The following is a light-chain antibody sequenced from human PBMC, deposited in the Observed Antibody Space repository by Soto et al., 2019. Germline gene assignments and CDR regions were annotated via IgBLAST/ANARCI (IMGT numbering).Light chain of an antibody. CDR2: DAS. V-gene: IGKV1-13*02. CDR1: QGISSA. Sequence: AIQLTQSPSSLSASVGDRVTITCRASQGISSALAWYQQKPGKAPKLLIYDASSLESGVPSRFRGSGSGTAFTLTISSLQPEDFATNSCQQFNSYRRTFGQGTKVEIK. J-gene: IGKJ1*01. CDR3: QQFNSYRRT.